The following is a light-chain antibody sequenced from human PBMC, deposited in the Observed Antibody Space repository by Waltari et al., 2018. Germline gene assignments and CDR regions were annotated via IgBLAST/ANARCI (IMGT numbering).Light chain of an antibody. Sequence: QSALTQPASVSGSPGQSITISCTGTSNDVGIYKYVSWYQQHPGKVPKPIIYEVSNRPSGVSNCFSGSKSGNTASLPISVLQAEAEADYYCMSYTSGTPLVFGGGTKLTVL. J-gene: IGLJ2*01. V-gene: IGLV2-14*01. CDR3: MSYTSGTPLV. CDR2: EVS. CDR1: SNDVGIYKY.